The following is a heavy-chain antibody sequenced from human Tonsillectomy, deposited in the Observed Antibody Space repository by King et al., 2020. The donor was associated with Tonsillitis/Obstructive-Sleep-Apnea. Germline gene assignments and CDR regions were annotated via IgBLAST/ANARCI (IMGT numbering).Heavy chain of an antibody. Sequence: LQLQESGPGLVKPSETLSLTCTVSGGSISSSSYYWGWIRQPPGKGLEWIGSMYYSGSTYCNPSLRGRVTISVDTSKNQFSLKVNSVTAADTAVYYCASPGEELLTQGAFAIWGQGTMVTVSS. CDR2: MYYSGST. CDR3: ASPGEELLTQGAFAI. V-gene: IGHV4-39*01. CDR1: GGSISSSSYY. J-gene: IGHJ3*02. D-gene: IGHD1-26*01.